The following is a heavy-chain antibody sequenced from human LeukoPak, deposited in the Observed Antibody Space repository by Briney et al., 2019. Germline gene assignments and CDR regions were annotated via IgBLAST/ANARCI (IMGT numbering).Heavy chain of an antibody. V-gene: IGHV4-34*01. CDR1: GGSFSGYY. J-gene: IGHJ5*02. CDR2: INHSGST. D-gene: IGHD3-3*01. Sequence: SETLSLTCAVYGGSFSGYYWSWIRQPPGRGLEWIGEINHSGSTNYNPSLKSRVTISVDTSKNQFSLKLSSVTAADTAVYYCARRTRYDFWSGYYTAWGQGTLVTVSS. CDR3: ARRTRYDFWSGYYTA.